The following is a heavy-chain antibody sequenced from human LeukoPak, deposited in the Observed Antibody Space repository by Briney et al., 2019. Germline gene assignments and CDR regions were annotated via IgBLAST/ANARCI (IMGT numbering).Heavy chain of an antibody. V-gene: IGHV1-46*01. CDR3: AKAGLEWLSP. Sequence: ASVKVSCKASGYTFTSYYMHWVRQAPGQGLVWVGIINPSGGNTSYAQKFQGRVTMTRDTSTSTVYMELSSLRSEDTAVYYCAKAGLEWLSPWGQGTLVTVSS. CDR2: INPSGGNT. J-gene: IGHJ5*02. CDR1: GYTFTSYY. D-gene: IGHD3-3*01.